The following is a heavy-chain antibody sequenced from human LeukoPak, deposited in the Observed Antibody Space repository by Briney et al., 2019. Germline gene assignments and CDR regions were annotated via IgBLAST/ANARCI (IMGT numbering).Heavy chain of an antibody. V-gene: IGHV1-69*02. CDR3: ARGRSYDSSGYPLDY. CDR2: IIPILGIA. Sequence: ASVTVTRKAAGGTFSSYTISMVRQAPGQGQEWMGRIIPILGIANYAQKFQGRVTITADKSTSTAYMELSSLRTEDTAVYYCARGRSYDSSGYPLDYWGQGTLVTVSS. D-gene: IGHD3-22*01. CDR1: GGTFSSYT. J-gene: IGHJ4*02.